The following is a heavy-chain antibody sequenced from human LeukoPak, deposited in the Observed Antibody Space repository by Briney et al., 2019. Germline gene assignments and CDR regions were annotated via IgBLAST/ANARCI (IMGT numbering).Heavy chain of an antibody. V-gene: IGHV4-34*01. Sequence: PSETLSLTCAVYGGSFGGYYWSWIRQPPGKGLEWIGEINHSGSTNYNPSLKSRVTISVDTSKNQFSLKLSSVTAADTAVYYCARGVVAATFGWFDPWGQGTLVTVSS. J-gene: IGHJ5*02. CDR3: ARGVVAATFGWFDP. D-gene: IGHD2-15*01. CDR1: GGSFGGYY. CDR2: INHSGST.